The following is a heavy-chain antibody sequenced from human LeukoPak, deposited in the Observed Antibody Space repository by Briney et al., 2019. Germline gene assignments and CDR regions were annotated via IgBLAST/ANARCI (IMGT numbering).Heavy chain of an antibody. CDR1: GFTFSTYA. V-gene: IGHV3-23*01. CDR2: ISGSGGST. D-gene: IGHD2-2*01. J-gene: IGHJ4*02. CDR3: AKDKSCSTVSCYVGY. Sequence: GGSLGLSCAASGFTFSTYAMSWVRQAPGKGLEWVSGISGSGGSTYYADSVKGRFTISRDNSKNTLYLQMNSLRAEDTAVYYCAKDKSCSTVSCYVGYWGQGTLVTVSS.